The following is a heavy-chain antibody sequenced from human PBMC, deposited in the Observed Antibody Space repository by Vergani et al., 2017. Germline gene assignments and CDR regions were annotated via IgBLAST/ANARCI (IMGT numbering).Heavy chain of an antibody. CDR1: GDSVISTDYH. Sequence: QVQLQESGPGLVKPSETLSLTCTFSGDSVISTDYHWGWIRQPPGKGLAWIGHIFQSGSPDYNASLKSRVNMSLDKSKNHFSLSLSSLTAADTAVYYCVRRNNVVRETDYFDYWGQGILVTVSS. V-gene: IGHV4-38-2*02. D-gene: IGHD3-10*01. CDR3: VRRNNVVRETDYFDY. J-gene: IGHJ4*02. CDR2: IFQSGSP.